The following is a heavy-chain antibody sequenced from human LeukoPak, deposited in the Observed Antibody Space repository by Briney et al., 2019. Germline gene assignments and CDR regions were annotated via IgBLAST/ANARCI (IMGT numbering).Heavy chain of an antibody. CDR1: GFTFSSYA. CDR2: ISGSGGST. D-gene: IGHD6-19*01. CDR3: AKSEGIAVAGSADY. V-gene: IGHV3-23*01. Sequence: PGGSLRLSCAACGFTFSSYAMSWVRQAPGEGLQWVSAISGSGGSTYYADSVKGRFTISRDNSKNTLYLQMNSLRAEDTAVYYCAKSEGIAVAGSADYWGQGTLVTVSS. J-gene: IGHJ4*02.